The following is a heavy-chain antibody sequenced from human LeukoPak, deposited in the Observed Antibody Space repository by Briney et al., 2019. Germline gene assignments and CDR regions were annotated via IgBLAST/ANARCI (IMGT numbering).Heavy chain of an antibody. J-gene: IGHJ4*02. D-gene: IGHD1-26*01. CDR2: ISAYNGNT. CDR1: GYTFTSYG. V-gene: IGHV1-18*01. CDR3: ARLPISGSYPYYFDY. Sequence: ASVKVSCKASGYTFTSYGISWVRQAPGQGLEWMGWISAYNGNTNYAQKLQGRVTMTTDTSTSTAYMELRSLRSDDTAVYYCARLPISGSYPYYFDYWGQGTLVTVSS.